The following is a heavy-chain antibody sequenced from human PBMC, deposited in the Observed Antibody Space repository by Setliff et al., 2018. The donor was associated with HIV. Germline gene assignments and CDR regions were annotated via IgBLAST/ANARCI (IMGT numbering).Heavy chain of an antibody. CDR2: INPNTGDT. V-gene: IGHV1-2*06. CDR3: ARVSEFFASGSYYNPYFDL. CDR1: GYTFTGYY. J-gene: IGHJ4*02. D-gene: IGHD3-10*01. Sequence: ASVKVSCKASGYTFTGYYMHWVRQAPGQGLEWMGRINPNTGDTNFAQMFQDRVTMTRDASIATAYMELKRLKSDDTAVYYCARVSEFFASGSYYNPYFDLWGQGTLVTVSS.